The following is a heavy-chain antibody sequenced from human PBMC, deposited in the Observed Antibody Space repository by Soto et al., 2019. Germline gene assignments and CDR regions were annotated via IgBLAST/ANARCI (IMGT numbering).Heavy chain of an antibody. CDR2: IWYDGSNT. D-gene: IGHD3-10*01. Sequence: GGSLRLSCAVSGFTFSSHAMSWVRQAPGKGLEWVAVIWYDGSNTYYADSVKGRFTISRDNSKNTLYLQMNSLRAEDTAVYYWARHRGGLDYWGQGTLVTVSS. V-gene: IGHV3-33*08. CDR1: GFTFSSHA. J-gene: IGHJ4*02. CDR3: ARHRGGLDY.